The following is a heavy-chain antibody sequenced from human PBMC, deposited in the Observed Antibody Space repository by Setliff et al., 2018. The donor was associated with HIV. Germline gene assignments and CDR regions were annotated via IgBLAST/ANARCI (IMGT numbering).Heavy chain of an antibody. V-gene: IGHV1-46*01. Sequence: ASVKVSCKASGYTLTSYHLHWVRQAPGQGLEWMGIINPSGVSTTYAQKFQGRVTMTRDTSTSTVYMELSSLRSDDTAVYYCARGESSYYYYMDVWGTGTTVTVSS. CDR1: GYTLTSYH. J-gene: IGHJ6*03. CDR3: ARGESSYYYYMDV. CDR2: INPSGVST.